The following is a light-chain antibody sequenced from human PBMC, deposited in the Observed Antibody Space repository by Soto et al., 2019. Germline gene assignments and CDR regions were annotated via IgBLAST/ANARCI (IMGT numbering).Light chain of an antibody. CDR1: QAISNS. V-gene: IGKV1-27*01. CDR3: QQYHSDPFA. CDR2: AAY. Sequence: DIQMTQSTSSLSASVGDSVTITCRASQAISNSLALYQQKPGKVTKGLIYAAYTLQSGVQSRWSGSGSRKDFTLTLTGVNPEDVATYFCQQYHSDPFAFGAGSKQDMK. J-gene: IGKJ3*01.